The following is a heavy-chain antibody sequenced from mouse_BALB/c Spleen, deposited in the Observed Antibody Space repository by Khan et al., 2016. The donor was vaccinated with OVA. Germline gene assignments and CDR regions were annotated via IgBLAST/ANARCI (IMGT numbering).Heavy chain of an antibody. J-gene: IGHJ4*01. V-gene: IGHV3-2*02. Sequence: QLEESGPGLVKPSQSLSLTCTVTGYSITSDYAWNWIRQFPGNKLEWMGYISYSGSTNYNPSLKSRISITRDTSKNQFFLQLSSVTTEDTATYYCARDGSQYNYAMDYWGQGTAVIVSS. CDR2: ISYSGST. CDR3: ARDGSQYNYAMDY. D-gene: IGHD2-3*01. CDR1: GYSITSDYA.